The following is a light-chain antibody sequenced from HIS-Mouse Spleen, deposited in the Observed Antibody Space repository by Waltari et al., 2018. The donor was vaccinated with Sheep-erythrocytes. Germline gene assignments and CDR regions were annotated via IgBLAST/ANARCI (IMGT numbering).Light chain of an antibody. CDR2: QDS. CDR3: QAWDSSTAV. J-gene: IGLJ2*01. CDR1: KLGDKY. V-gene: IGLV3-1*01. Sequence: SYELTQPPSVSVSPGQTASITCSGDKLGDKYACWYQQKPGQSPVLVIYQDSKRPSGTQERFSGSNSGNPATLTISGTQAMDEADYYCQAWDSSTAVFGGGTKLTVL.